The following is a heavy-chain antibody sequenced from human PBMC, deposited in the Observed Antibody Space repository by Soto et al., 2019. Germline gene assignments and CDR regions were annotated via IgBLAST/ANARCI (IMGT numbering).Heavy chain of an antibody. CDR2: IYWDDDK. Sequence: QITLKESGPTLVKPTQTLTLTCTFSGFSLSTSGVGVGWIRQPPGKALEWLALIYWDDDKRYSPSLKSRLTIXQXSSKIQVVLTITHTDPSATATYYCPRDLSALRAFDIWGQVTMVTVSS. CDR1: GFSLSTSGVG. D-gene: IGHD1-26*01. J-gene: IGHJ3*02. CDR3: PRDLSALRAFDI. V-gene: IGHV2-5*02.